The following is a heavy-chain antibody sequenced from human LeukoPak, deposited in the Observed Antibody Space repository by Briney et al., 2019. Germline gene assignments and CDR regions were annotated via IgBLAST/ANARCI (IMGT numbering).Heavy chain of an antibody. CDR3: ARTPGGCSGGSCYSGRFDY. CDR2: IWYDGSNK. CDR1: GFTFSSYG. Sequence: PGRSLRLSCAASGFTFSSYGMHWVRQAPGKGLEWVAVIWYDGSNKYYADSVKGRFTISRDNSKNTLYLQMNSLRAEDTAVYYCARTPGGCSGGSCYSGRFDYWGQGTLVTVSS. J-gene: IGHJ4*02. V-gene: IGHV3-33*01. D-gene: IGHD2-15*01.